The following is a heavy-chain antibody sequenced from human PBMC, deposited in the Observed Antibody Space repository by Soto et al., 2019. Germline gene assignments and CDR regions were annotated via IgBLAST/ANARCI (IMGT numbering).Heavy chain of an antibody. D-gene: IGHD1-26*01. CDR1: EFTFRSYA. V-gene: IGHV3-23*01. CDR2: MSGSGGST. CDR3: AKAVRGSYSYFDY. J-gene: IGHJ4*02. Sequence: EVQLLESGGGLVQPGGSLRLSCAASEFTFRSYAMSWVRQAPGKGLEWVSSMSGSGGSTYYADSVKGRFTISRDNSKNTLYLQMHSLRAEDTAIYYCAKAVRGSYSYFDYWGQGTLVTVSS.